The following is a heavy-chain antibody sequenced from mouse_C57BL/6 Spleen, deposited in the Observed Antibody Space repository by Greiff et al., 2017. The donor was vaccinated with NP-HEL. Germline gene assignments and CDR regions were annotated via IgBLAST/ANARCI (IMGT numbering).Heavy chain of an antibody. Sequence: VQLVESGPELVKPGASVKISCKASGYAFSSSWMNWVKQRPGKGLEWIGRIYPGDGDTNYNGKFKGKATLTADKSSSTAYMQLSSLTSEDSAVYFCARPLALYGNYPYYFDYWGQGTTLTVSS. CDR2: IYPGDGDT. V-gene: IGHV1-82*01. CDR1: GYAFSSSW. D-gene: IGHD2-1*01. J-gene: IGHJ2*01. CDR3: ARPLALYGNYPYYFDY.